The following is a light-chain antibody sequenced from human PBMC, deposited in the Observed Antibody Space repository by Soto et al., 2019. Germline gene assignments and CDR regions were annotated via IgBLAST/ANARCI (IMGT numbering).Light chain of an antibody. CDR2: KAS. CDR1: QSISTW. Sequence: DIQMTQSPSTLSASVGDRVTITCRASQSISTWLAWYQQKPGNAPKVLIYKASNLESGVPSRFSGSGSGTEFTLTISSLQPDDFATYYCQQYSSYYRTSGQGTKVEIK. V-gene: IGKV1-5*03. CDR3: QQYSSYYRT. J-gene: IGKJ1*01.